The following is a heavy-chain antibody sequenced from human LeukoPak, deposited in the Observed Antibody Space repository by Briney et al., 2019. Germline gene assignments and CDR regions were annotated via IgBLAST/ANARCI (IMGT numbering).Heavy chain of an antibody. CDR3: ARGGGVVR. J-gene: IGHJ4*02. CDR1: GGTFSSYA. V-gene: IGHV1-2*02. CDR2: INPNSGGT. D-gene: IGHD3-3*01. Sequence: ASVKVSCKASGGTFSSYAISWVRQAPGQGLEWMGWINPNSGGTNYAQKFQGRVTMTRDTSISTAYMELSRLRSDDTAVYYCARGGGVVRWGQGTLVTVSS.